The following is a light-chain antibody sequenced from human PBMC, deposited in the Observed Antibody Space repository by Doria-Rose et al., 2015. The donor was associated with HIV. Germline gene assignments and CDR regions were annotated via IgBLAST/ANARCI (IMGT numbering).Light chain of an antibody. CDR3: HQYGTSWT. Sequence: TQSPGTLSLSPGERATLSCTASQSFSSTYLAWYQQNPCQTPSRLIYDGSTRATVIPDRFSAGGSGTDFTLTINRLEPEDFALYYCHQYGTSWTFGQGTKVEI. V-gene: IGKV3-20*01. CDR2: DGS. CDR1: QSFSSTY. J-gene: IGKJ1*01.